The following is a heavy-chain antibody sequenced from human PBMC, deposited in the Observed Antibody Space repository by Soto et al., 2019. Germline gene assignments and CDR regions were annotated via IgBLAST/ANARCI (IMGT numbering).Heavy chain of an antibody. J-gene: IGHJ4*02. V-gene: IGHV3-23*01. Sequence: EVQLLESGGGLVQPGGSLRLSCAASGFTFSSYAMSWVRQAPGKGLEWVSAISTSGYSRYYADSVKGRFTISRDNSKNTLYLQMNSLRSEDTAVYYCAKPEFEWLLWGYCFDYWGQGTLVTVSS. D-gene: IGHD2-21*01. CDR2: ISTSGYSR. CDR1: GFTFSSYA. CDR3: AKPEFEWLLWGYCFDY.